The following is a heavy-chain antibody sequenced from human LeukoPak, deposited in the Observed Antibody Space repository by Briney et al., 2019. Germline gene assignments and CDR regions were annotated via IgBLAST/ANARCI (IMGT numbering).Heavy chain of an antibody. Sequence: SETLSLTCTVSGGSISSYYWSWIRQPPGKGLEWIGYIYYSGSTNYNPSLKSRVTISVDTSKNQFSLKLSSVTAADTAVYYCARASVVPAAPDYWGQGTLVTVSS. CDR2: IYYSGST. J-gene: IGHJ4*02. V-gene: IGHV4-59*01. D-gene: IGHD2-2*01. CDR1: GGSISSYY. CDR3: ARASVVPAAPDY.